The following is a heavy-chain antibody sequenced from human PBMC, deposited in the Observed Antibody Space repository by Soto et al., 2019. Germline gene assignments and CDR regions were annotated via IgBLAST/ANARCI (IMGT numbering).Heavy chain of an antibody. CDR3: ARVVPGAEAWFGP. D-gene: IGHD2-2*01. J-gene: IGHJ5*02. CDR2: ISLYSDGT. V-gene: IGHV1-18*01. CDR1: GYTFSTCV. Sequence: APVEVSCKTSGYTFSTCVLTWVLQAPGQHLEWLGWISLYSDGTNYAQKFQGRVSMTTDTSTTTAYMELRSLRSDDTAVYYCARVVPGAEAWFGPWGQGTLVTVSS.